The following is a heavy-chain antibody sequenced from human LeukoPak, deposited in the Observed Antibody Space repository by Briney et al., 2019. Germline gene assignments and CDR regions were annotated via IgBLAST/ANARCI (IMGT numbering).Heavy chain of an antibody. Sequence: GGSLRPSCAASGITFSSSEMNWVRQAPGKGLEWVSFISSSGIIYYGDFVKGRFTISRDNAKNSLYLQMNSLRAEDTAIYYCARGRFFDYWGQGTLVTVSS. J-gene: IGHJ4*02. CDR2: ISSSGII. CDR3: ARGRFFDY. CDR1: GITFSSSE. V-gene: IGHV3-48*03.